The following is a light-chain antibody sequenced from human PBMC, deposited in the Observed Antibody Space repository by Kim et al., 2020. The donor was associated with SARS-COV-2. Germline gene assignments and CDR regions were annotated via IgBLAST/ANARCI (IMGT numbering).Light chain of an antibody. Sequence: DVQMTQSPSTLSVSVGDRVTITCRASRSIGSWLAWFQQKPGKAPKLLIYKASTLESGVPSRFSGSGSGTEFTLTISSLQPDDFATYHCQQYDRFWTFGQGTKVELK. J-gene: IGKJ1*01. CDR3: QQYDRFWT. CDR1: RSIGSW. CDR2: KAS. V-gene: IGKV1-5*03.